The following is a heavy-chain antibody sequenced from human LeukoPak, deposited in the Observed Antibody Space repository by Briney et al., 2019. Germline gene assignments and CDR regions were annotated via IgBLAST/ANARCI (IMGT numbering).Heavy chain of an antibody. CDR3: ARSLITMVRGVIISPIDY. CDR1: GGTFSSYA. V-gene: IGHV1-69*06. CDR2: IIPIFGTA. J-gene: IGHJ4*02. D-gene: IGHD3-10*01. Sequence: ASVKVSCKASGGTFSSYAISWVRQAPGQGLEWMGGIIPIFGTANYAQKFQGRVTTTADKSTSTAYMELSSLRSEDTAVYYCARSLITMVRGVIISPIDYWGQGTLVTVSS.